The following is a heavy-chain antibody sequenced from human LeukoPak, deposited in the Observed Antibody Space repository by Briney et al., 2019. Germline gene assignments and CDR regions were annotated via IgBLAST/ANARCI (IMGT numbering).Heavy chain of an antibody. CDR1: GFTFSNYA. D-gene: IGHD3-9*01. J-gene: IGHJ4*02. Sequence: GGSLRLSCAASGFTFSNYAMGWFRQAPGKGLEWVSSISSSSSYIYYADSVKGRFTISRDNAKNSLYLQMNSLRAEDTAVYYCARAVEPYYDILTGYMTYFDYWGQGTLVTASS. CDR3: ARAVEPYYDILTGYMTYFDY. CDR2: ISSSSSYI. V-gene: IGHV3-21*01.